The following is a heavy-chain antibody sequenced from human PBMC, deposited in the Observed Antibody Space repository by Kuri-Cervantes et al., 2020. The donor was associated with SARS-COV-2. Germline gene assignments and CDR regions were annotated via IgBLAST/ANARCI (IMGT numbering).Heavy chain of an antibody. CDR2: IVVGSGNT. D-gene: IGHD1-26*01. J-gene: IGHJ4*02. Sequence: PVKVSCKASGFTFTSSAVQWVRQARGQRLEWIGWIVVGSGNTNYAQKFQERVTITRDMSTSTAYMELSSLRSEDTAVYYCAAWIHSGSYDYWGQGTLVTVSS. CDR1: GFTFTSSA. CDR3: AAWIHSGSYDY. V-gene: IGHV1-58*01.